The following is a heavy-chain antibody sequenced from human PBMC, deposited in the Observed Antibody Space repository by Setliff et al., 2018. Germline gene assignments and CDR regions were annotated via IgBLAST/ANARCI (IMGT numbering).Heavy chain of an antibody. D-gene: IGHD1-26*01. CDR3: ARDAKYSGSYY. CDR1: GGSISDYY. CDR2: IYYGGST. J-gene: IGHJ4*02. V-gene: IGHV4-59*01. Sequence: SETLSLTCTVSGGSISDYYWSWIRQAPGKGLEWIGYIYYGGSTNYNPSLKSRVTISVDTSKNQFSLKLSSVTAADTAVYYCARDAKYSGSYYWGQGTLVTVSS.